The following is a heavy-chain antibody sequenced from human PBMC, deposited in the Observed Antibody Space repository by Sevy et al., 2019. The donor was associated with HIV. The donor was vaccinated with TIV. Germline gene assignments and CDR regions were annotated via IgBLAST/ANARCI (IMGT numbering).Heavy chain of an antibody. V-gene: IGHV1-69*06. J-gene: IGHJ5*02. D-gene: IGHD3-10*01. CDR1: GGTFSSYA. CDR3: ARGSGYYYGSGSYYNWFDP. Sequence: ASVKVSCKASGGTFSSYAISWVRQAPGQGLEWMGGIIPIFGTANYAQRFQGRVTITADKSTSTAYMELSSLRSEDTAVYYCARGSGYYYGSGSYYNWFDPWGQGTLVTVSS. CDR2: IIPIFGTA.